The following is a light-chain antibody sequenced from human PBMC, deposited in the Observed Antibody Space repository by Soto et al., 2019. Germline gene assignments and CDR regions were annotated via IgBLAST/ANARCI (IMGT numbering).Light chain of an antibody. Sequence: DIVMTQSPLSLPVTPGEPASISCRSSQSLLHSNGYNYLDWYLQKPGQSPQLLIYLGSNRASGVPDRCSGSGSGTDFTLTISSLEPEDFAVYYCEQRSNWPPLTFGGGTKVEIK. J-gene: IGKJ4*01. CDR3: EQRSNWPPLT. CDR1: QSLLHSNGYNY. V-gene: IGKV2-28*01. CDR2: LGS.